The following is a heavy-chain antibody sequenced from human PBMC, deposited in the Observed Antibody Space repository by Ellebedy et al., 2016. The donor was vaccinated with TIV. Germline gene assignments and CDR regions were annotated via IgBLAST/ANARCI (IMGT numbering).Heavy chain of an antibody. J-gene: IGHJ4*02. Sequence: PGGSLRLSCVASGFTFSSYAMSWVRQAPGKGLEWVSAISGSGGSTYYADSVKGRFTISRDNSKNTLYLQMNSLRAEDTAVYYCAKAYSWELLLFDYWGQGTLVTVSS. CDR1: GFTFSSYA. V-gene: IGHV3-23*01. D-gene: IGHD1-26*01. CDR3: AKAYSWELLLFDY. CDR2: ISGSGGST.